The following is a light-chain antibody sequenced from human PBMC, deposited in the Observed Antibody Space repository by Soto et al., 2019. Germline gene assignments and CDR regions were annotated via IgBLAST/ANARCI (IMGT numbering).Light chain of an antibody. Sequence: QAVVTQEPSFSVSPGGTVTLTCALSSGSVSTTNYPSWYQQTPGQAPRTLIFSTNTRSSGVPDRFSGSILGNKAALTITGAQADDESDYYCFLFIGTIWVFGGGTQLTVL. V-gene: IGLV8-61*01. CDR1: SGSVSTTNY. J-gene: IGLJ3*02. CDR2: STN. CDR3: FLFIGTIWV.